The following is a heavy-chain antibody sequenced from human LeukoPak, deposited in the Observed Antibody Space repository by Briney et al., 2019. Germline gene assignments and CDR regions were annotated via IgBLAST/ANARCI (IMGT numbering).Heavy chain of an antibody. J-gene: IGHJ4*02. Sequence: PGGSLRLSCAASGFTFSSYSMNWVRQAPGKGLEWVSYISSSSSTIYYADSVKGRFTISRDNAKNSLYLQMNSLRAEDTAVYYCARDAPGYYQQLVRIGFDYWGQGTLVTVSS. D-gene: IGHD6-13*01. CDR3: ARDAPGYYQQLVRIGFDY. CDR1: GFTFSSYS. V-gene: IGHV3-48*01. CDR2: ISSSSSTI.